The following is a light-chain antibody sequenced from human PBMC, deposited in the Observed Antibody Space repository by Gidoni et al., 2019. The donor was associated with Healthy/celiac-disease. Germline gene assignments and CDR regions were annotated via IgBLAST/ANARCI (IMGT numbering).Light chain of an antibody. CDR2: EVS. V-gene: IGLV2-14*01. Sequence: QSALTQPASVSGSHGQSITISCTGTSSDVGGYNYVSWYQQHPGKAPNLMISEVSNRPSGVSNRFSGSKSGNTASLTISGLQSEDEADYDCSSYTSSSTLVFGTGTKVTVL. CDR1: SSDVGGYNY. J-gene: IGLJ1*01. CDR3: SSYTSSSTLV.